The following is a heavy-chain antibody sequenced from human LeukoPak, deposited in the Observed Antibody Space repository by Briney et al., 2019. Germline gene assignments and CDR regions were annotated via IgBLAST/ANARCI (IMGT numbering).Heavy chain of an antibody. D-gene: IGHD4-4*01. Sequence: GGSLRLSCAASGFTFSSYGMHWVRQAPGKGLEWVAVIWYDGSNKYYADSVKGRFTISRDNSKSTLYLQMNSLRAEDTAVYYCAREAYSNYADYYGMDVWGQGTTVTVSS. V-gene: IGHV3-33*01. J-gene: IGHJ6*02. CDR2: IWYDGSNK. CDR1: GFTFSSYG. CDR3: AREAYSNYADYYGMDV.